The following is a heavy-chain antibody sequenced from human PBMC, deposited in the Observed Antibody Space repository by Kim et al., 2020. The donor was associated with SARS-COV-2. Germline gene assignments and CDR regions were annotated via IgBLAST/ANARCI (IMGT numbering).Heavy chain of an antibody. CDR1: GFTFDNYA. CDR3: AKDTMLRGAFLYYFDY. D-gene: IGHD3-10*01. CDR2: ISRDSGSI. V-gene: IGHV3-9*01. J-gene: IGHJ4*01. Sequence: GGSLRLSCVASGFTFDNYAMHWVRQAPGKGLEWVSGISRDSGSIGYADSVKGRFTISRDNAKNSLYLQMNSLRAGDTALYYCAKDTMLRGAFLYYFDYWG.